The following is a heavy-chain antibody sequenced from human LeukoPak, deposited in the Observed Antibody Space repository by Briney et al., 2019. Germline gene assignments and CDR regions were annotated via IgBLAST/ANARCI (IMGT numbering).Heavy chain of an antibody. J-gene: IGHJ3*02. D-gene: IGHD4-17*01. Sequence: ASVKVSCKASGGIFSSYAISWVRQAPGQGLEWMGWISAYNGNTNYAQKLQGRVTMTTDTSTSTAYMELRSLRSDDTAVYYCASSSDYGDDYAAFDIWGQGTMVTVSS. CDR2: ISAYNGNT. CDR1: GGIFSSYA. CDR3: ASSSDYGDDYAAFDI. V-gene: IGHV1-18*01.